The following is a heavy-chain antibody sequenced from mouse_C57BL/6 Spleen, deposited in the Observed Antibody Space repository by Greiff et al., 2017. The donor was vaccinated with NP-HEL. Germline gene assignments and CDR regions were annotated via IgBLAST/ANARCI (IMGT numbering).Heavy chain of an antibody. Sequence: VQLQQPGAELVRPGSSVKLSCKASGYTFTSYWMDWVKQRPGQGLEWIGNIYPSDSETHYNQKFKDKATLTVDKSSSTAYMQLSSLTSEDSAVYYCASSYYGSSYVGYWGQGTTLTVSS. CDR2: IYPSDSET. CDR3: ASSYYGSSYVGY. J-gene: IGHJ2*01. V-gene: IGHV1-61*01. D-gene: IGHD1-1*01. CDR1: GYTFTSYW.